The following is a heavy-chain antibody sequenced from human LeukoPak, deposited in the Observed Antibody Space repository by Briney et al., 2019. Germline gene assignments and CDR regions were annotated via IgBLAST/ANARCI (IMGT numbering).Heavy chain of an antibody. D-gene: IGHD4-17*01. CDR1: GYTFTSYD. CDR2: MNPNSGNT. Sequence: SVKVSCKASGYTFTSYDINWVRQATGQGLEWMGWMNPNSGNTGYAQKFQGRVTMTRNTSISTAYMELSSLRSEDTAVYYCARGLHDPRYGDYENYWGQGTLVTVSS. V-gene: IGHV1-8*01. J-gene: IGHJ4*02. CDR3: ARGLHDPRYGDYENY.